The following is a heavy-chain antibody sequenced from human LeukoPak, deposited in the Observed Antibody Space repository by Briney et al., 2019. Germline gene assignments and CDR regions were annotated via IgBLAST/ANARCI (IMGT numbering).Heavy chain of an antibody. CDR2: VYYSGSP. V-gene: IGHV4-59*08. CDR1: GGSISSSY. D-gene: IGHD2-8*02. J-gene: IGHJ3*02. Sequence: KASETLSLTCTVSGGSISSSYWTWIRQPPGKGLEWVGYVYYSGSPTYNPSLKSRVTISVHTSKTQFSLKLSSVIAADTAVYYCAKGGLPGGFDIWGQGTLVTVSS. CDR3: AKGGLPGGFDI.